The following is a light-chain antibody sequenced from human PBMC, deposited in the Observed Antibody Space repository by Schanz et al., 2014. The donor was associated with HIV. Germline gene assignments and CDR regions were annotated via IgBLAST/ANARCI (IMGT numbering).Light chain of an antibody. V-gene: IGLV2-14*03. CDR3: SSYTSDTTPYV. CDR1: SSDVGGYNY. CDR2: DVT. J-gene: IGLJ1*01. Sequence: QSVLTQPASVSGSPGQSITISCTGSSSDVGGYNYVSWYQQHPGKAPKLVIYDVTYRPSEVSNRFSGSKSGKTASLTISGLQAEDEADYYCSSYTSDTTPYVFGTGTKLTVL.